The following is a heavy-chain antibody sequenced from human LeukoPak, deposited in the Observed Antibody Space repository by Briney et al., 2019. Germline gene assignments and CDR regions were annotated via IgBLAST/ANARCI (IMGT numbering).Heavy chain of an antibody. CDR3: ASLGGDTAIGY. D-gene: IGHD5-18*01. CDR1: GGSISSDTYY. J-gene: IGHJ4*02. Sequence: SQTLSLTCTVSGGSISSDTYYWSWMRQPPGKGLEWIGHIYQSGNTYYNPSLKSRVTISLDRSKNQFSLKLSSVTAADTAVYYCASLGGDTAIGYWGQGTLVTVSS. CDR2: IYQSGNT. V-gene: IGHV4-30-2*01.